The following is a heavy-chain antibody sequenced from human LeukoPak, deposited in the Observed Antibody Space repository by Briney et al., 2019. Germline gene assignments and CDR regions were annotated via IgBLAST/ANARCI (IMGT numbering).Heavy chain of an antibody. Sequence: PSETLSLTCTVSGVSISNHYSSWIRQPPGKGLEWIGEVHLDGRTNYNPSLESRLTMSVDLSENHISLKLTSVTAADTAVYYCAREGGFYRPLDYTGQGTLVTVSS. CDR2: VHLDGRT. CDR3: AREGGFYRPLDY. V-gene: IGHV4-59*11. J-gene: IGHJ4*02. D-gene: IGHD3-3*01. CDR1: GVSISNHY.